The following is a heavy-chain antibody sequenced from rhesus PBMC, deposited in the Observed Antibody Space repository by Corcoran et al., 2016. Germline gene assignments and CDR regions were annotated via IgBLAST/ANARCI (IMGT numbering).Heavy chain of an antibody. CDR1: GGSLNSDW. CDR3: ARYLGSGLGH. CDR2: RNGRGGNT. D-gene: IGHD6-31*01. V-gene: IGHV4-80*01. Sequence: QVQLQESGPGLVKPSETLSLTCAVSGGSLNSDWWSWNRQSPGKGLGWIGERNGRGGNTKYNPSLKSRVTISKDASKKQLSLKLSAVTAADTAVYYCARYLGSGLGHWGQGVLVTVSS. J-gene: IGHJ4*01.